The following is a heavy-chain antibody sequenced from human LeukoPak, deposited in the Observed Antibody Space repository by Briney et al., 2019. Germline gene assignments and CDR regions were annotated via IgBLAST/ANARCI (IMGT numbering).Heavy chain of an antibody. CDR2: LRYDGGNQ. CDR3: AKAPVAGAPSYYFDT. J-gene: IGHJ4*02. CDR1: GFTFNTYG. D-gene: IGHD6-19*01. Sequence: PGGSLRLSCVASGFTFNTYGMNWVRQAPGKGLEWVSFLRYDGGNQYYADSVKGRFTISRDNPKNTLYLQMSSLRPEDTAVYYCAKAPVAGAPSYYFDTGAKGTLVTASS. V-gene: IGHV3-30*02.